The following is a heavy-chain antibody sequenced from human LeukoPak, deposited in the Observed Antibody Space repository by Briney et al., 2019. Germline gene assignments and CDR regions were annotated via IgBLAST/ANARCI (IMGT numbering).Heavy chain of an antibody. J-gene: IGHJ2*01. CDR1: GFTFSSYW. Sequence: HPGGSLRLSCAASGFTFSSYWMHWVRQAPGKGLVWVSRINSDGSSTSYADSVKGRFTISRDNTKNTLYLQMNSLRAEDTAVYYCARSAVRATVVTHSWYFDLWGRGTLVTVSS. CDR3: ARSAVRATVVTHSWYFDL. V-gene: IGHV3-74*01. D-gene: IGHD4-23*01. CDR2: INSDGSST.